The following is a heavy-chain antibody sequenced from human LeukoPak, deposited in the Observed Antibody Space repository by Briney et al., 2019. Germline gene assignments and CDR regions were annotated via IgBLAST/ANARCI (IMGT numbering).Heavy chain of an antibody. V-gene: IGHV3-20*04. D-gene: IGHD6-13*01. CDR2: INWNGGST. CDR1: GFTFDDYG. Sequence: GGSLRLSCAASGFTFDDYGMSWVRQAPGKGLEWVSGINWNGGSTGYADSVKGRFTISRDNSKNTLYLQMNSLRAEDTAVYYCAKDIAAAGIGGDYWGQGTLVTVSS. J-gene: IGHJ4*02. CDR3: AKDIAAAGIGGDY.